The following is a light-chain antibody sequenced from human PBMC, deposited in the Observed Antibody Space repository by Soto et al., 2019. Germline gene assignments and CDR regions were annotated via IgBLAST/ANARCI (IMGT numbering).Light chain of an antibody. CDR2: HVS. CDR3: CTDAGTYKV. V-gene: IGLV2-11*01. Sequence: QSVLTQPRSVSGSPGQSVTVSRTGTSSDIGAYNYVSWYQQHPDKAPKLMIYHVSKRPSGVPDRFSGSKSGNAASLTISGLQAEDEADYYCCTDAGTYKVFGTGTKSPS. J-gene: IGLJ1*01. CDR1: SSDIGAYNY.